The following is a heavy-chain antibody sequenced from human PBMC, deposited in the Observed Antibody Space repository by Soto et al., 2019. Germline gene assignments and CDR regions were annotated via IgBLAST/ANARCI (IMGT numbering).Heavy chain of an antibody. D-gene: IGHD5-12*01. V-gene: IGHV4-61*01. CDR3: ARAGLGDGYDC. J-gene: IGHJ4*02. Sequence: QVQLQESGPGLVKPSETLSLTCTVSGGSVSSGSYYWSWIRQPPGKGLEWIGYIYYSGSTKYNPSLKSRVTISVDTSKNLYSLKLSSATAADTAVYYCARAGLGDGYDCWGQGTLVTVSS. CDR2: IYYSGST. CDR1: GGSVSSGSYY.